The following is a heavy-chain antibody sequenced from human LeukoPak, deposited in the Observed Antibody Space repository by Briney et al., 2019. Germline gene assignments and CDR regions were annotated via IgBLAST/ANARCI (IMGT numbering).Heavy chain of an antibody. CDR3: AKDGTFSGYYGDY. V-gene: IGHV3-23*01. J-gene: IGHJ4*02. CDR2: ISGSGGST. Sequence: GGSLRLSWAASGFTFSSYAMSWVRQAPVKGPEWVSAISGSGGSTYYADSVKGRFTISRDNSKNTLYLQMNSLRAEDTAVYYCAKDGTFSGYYGDYWGQGTLVTVSS. CDR1: GFTFSSYA. D-gene: IGHD3-22*01.